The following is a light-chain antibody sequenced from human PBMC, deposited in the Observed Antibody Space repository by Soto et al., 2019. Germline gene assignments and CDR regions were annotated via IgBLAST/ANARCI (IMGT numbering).Light chain of an antibody. CDR2: EVS. CDR3: LSYTITSILV. Sequence: HSALTQPASVSGSPGQSITISCTGTSSDVGAYNYVSWFQQHPGKAPKLIIFEVSNRPSGVSHRFSGSKSGNTASLTISGLQTEDEADYYCLSYTITSILVFGGGTKVTVL. J-gene: IGLJ3*02. CDR1: SSDVGAYNY. V-gene: IGLV2-14*01.